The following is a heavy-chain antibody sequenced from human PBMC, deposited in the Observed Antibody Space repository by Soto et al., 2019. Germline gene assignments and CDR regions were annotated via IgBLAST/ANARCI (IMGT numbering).Heavy chain of an antibody. V-gene: IGHV1-18*04. D-gene: IGHD3-3*01. CDR1: GYTFTSYG. CDR3: AREAYDFWSGYYPSNYYYYGMDV. Sequence: GASVKVSCKASGYTFTSYGISRVRQAPGQGLEWMGWISAYNGNTNYAQKLQGRVTMTTDTSTSTAYMELRSLRSDDTAVYYCAREAYDFWSGYYPSNYYYYGMDVWGQGTTVTVSS. J-gene: IGHJ6*02. CDR2: ISAYNGNT.